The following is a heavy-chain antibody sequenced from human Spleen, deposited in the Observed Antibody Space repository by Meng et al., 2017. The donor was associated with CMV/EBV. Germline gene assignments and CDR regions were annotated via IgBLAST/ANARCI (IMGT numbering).Heavy chain of an antibody. CDR1: GSTFRSHG. CDR3: AKDGYYDFWSGPFDY. CDR2: ISAYNGNA. V-gene: IGHV1-18*01. D-gene: IGHD3-3*01. Sequence: SGSTFRSHGISWVRQAPGQGLEWMAWISAYNGNALYAQKFQGRVSMTTDTSTSTAYMELTSPTSDDTAVYYCAKDGYYDFWSGPFDYWGQGTLVTVSS. J-gene: IGHJ4*02.